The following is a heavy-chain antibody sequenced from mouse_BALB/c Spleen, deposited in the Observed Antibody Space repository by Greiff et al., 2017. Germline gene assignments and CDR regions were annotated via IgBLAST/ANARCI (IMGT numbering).Heavy chain of an antibody. CDR2: INPSTGYT. CDR3: ARRYYGSSPYWYFDV. CDR1: GYTFTSYW. Sequence: VKLVESGAELAKPGASVKMSCKASGYTFTSYWMHWVKQRPGQGLEWIGYINPSTGYTEYNQKFKDKATLTADKSSSTAYMQLSSLTSEDSAVYYCARRYYGSSPYWYFDVWGAGTTVTVAA. V-gene: IGHV1-7*01. J-gene: IGHJ1*01. D-gene: IGHD1-1*01.